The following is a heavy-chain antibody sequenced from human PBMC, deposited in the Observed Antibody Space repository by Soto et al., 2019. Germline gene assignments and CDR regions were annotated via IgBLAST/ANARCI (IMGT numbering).Heavy chain of an antibody. V-gene: IGHV3-74*01. J-gene: IGHJ3*02. CDR1: GFTFRRYW. Sequence: EVQLVESGGGLVQPGGSLRLSCAVSGFTFRRYWMHWVRQASGKGLVWVSRINGDGSSRSYADSVKGRFTISRDNAKNTLYLQMNSLRAEDTAVYYCVSLVERSDIAFDIWGQGTMVTVSS. CDR2: INGDGSSR. D-gene: IGHD6-6*01. CDR3: VSLVERSDIAFDI.